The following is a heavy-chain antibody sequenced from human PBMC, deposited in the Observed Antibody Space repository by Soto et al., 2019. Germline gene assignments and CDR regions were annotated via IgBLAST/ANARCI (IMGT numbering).Heavy chain of an antibody. CDR2: MSYDGSNK. CDR3: GKAPSISLLGPNDY. CDR1: GFTLSSYA. Sequence: SFSGSGFTLSSYAMHWVLQAPDKGLGGVTVMSYDGSNKYYADSVKGRFTTSRDNSKNKMYLQMNSLRAEDTVVYYCGKAPSISLLGPNDYWGKGT. V-gene: IGHV3-30*18. J-gene: IGHJ4*02. D-gene: IGHD3-9*01.